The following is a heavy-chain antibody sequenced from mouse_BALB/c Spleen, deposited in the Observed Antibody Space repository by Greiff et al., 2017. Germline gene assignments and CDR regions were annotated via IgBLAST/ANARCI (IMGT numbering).Heavy chain of an antibody. CDR1: GYTFTSYW. D-gene: IGHD1-1*01. V-gene: IGHV1-87*01. CDR3: AREGDYGSSPFAY. CDR2: IYPGDGDT. J-gene: IGHJ3*01. Sequence: VQLQQSGAELARPGASVKLSCKASGYTFTSYWMQWVKQRPGQGLEWIGAIYPGDGDTRYTQKFKGKATLTADKSSSTAYMQLSSLASEDSAVYYCAREGDYGSSPFAYWGQGTLVTVSA.